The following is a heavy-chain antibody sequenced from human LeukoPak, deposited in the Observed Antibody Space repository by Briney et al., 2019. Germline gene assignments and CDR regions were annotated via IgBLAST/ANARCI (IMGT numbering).Heavy chain of an antibody. D-gene: IGHD2-21*02. J-gene: IGHJ4*02. CDR1: GYTFTGYY. CDR2: INPNSGGT. CDR3: ARASHCSPPTCLDY. Sequence: ASVKVSCKASGYTFTGYYMHWVRLAPGQGLEWMGWINPNSGGTNYAQKFQGRVTMTRDTSISTAYMELSRLRSDDTAVYYCARASHCSPPTCLDYWGQGTLVTVSS. V-gene: IGHV1-2*02.